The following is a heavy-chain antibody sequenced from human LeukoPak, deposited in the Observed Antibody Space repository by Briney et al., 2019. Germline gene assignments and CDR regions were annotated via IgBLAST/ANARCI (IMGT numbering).Heavy chain of an antibody. CDR2: IYYSGGT. CDR3: VGVVSGFTYYFDY. CDR1: GGSIITYY. D-gene: IGHD3-22*01. V-gene: IGHV4-59*01. Sequence: SETLSLTCIVSGGSIITYYWSWVRQPPEKGLEWIGYIYYSGGTTYSTSLKSRVTSPVDTSKNQFSWNWRSMTSATTAVSYCVGVVSGFTYYFDYWGQGTLVNVSS. J-gene: IGHJ4*02.